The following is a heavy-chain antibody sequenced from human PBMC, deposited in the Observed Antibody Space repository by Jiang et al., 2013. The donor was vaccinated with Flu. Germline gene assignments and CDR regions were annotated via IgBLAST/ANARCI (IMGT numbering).Heavy chain of an antibody. CDR3: ASSPAAGNSYYFDY. CDR2: INHSGST. CDR1: GGSFSGYY. Sequence: LLKPSETLSLTCAVYGGSFSGYYWSWIRQPPGKGLEWIGEINHSGSTNYNPSLKSRVTISVDTSKNQFSLKLSSVTAADTAVYYCASSPAAGNSYYFDYWGQGTLVTVSS. J-gene: IGHJ4*02. D-gene: IGHD6-13*01. V-gene: IGHV4-34*01.